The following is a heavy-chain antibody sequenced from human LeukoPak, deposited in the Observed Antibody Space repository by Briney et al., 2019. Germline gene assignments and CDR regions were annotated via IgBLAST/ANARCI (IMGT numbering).Heavy chain of an antibody. Sequence: GGCLRLSCAASGFTFSSYSMNWVRQAPGKGLEWVSSISSSSSYIYYADSVKGRFTISRDNAKNSLYLQMNSLRAEDTAVYYCARASAAGTYYYYGMDVWGQGTTVTVSS. CDR2: ISSSSSYI. CDR1: GFTFSSYS. D-gene: IGHD6-13*01. V-gene: IGHV3-21*01. J-gene: IGHJ6*02. CDR3: ARASAAGTYYYYGMDV.